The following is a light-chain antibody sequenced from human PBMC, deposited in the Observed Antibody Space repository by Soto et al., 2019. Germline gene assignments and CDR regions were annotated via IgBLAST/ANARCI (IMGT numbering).Light chain of an antibody. CDR2: DAS. Sequence: ILLTQSPTTLSLSPVERATVSCRASQSVSSYLAWYQQKPGQAPRLLIYDASNRATGIPARFSGSGSGTDFTLTISSLEPEDFAVYYCQQRSNWPPTFGQGTRLEIK. J-gene: IGKJ5*01. CDR3: QQRSNWPPT. V-gene: IGKV3-11*01. CDR1: QSVSSY.